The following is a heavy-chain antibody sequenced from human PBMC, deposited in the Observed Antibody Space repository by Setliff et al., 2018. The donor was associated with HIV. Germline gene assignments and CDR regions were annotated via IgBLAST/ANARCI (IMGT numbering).Heavy chain of an antibody. CDR3: ATGRHYYDSSDYPANPFDV. Sequence: PSETLSLTCTVSGGSVTNTKSYWGWIRQPPGKGLEWIASISHSGNTYYNPSLNSRVTISLDTSTSTAYMELTSLRSEDTAVYYCATGRHYYDSSDYPANPFDVWGQGTLVTVSS. D-gene: IGHD3-22*01. V-gene: IGHV4-39*01. CDR1: GGSVTNTKSY. CDR2: ISHSGNT. J-gene: IGHJ3*01.